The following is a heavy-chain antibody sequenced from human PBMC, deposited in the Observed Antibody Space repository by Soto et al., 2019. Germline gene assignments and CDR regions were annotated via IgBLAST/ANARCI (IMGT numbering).Heavy chain of an antibody. J-gene: IGHJ4*02. CDR1: GFTFSSYS. D-gene: IGHD6-13*01. V-gene: IGHV3-23*01. Sequence: GVSPRLSCAASGFTFSSYSMNWVRQAPGKGLEWVSAISSSGGSTYYADSVKGRFTISRDNSKNTLYLQMNTLTAEDTAVYYCAKASTWYPYFDYWGQGTLVTVSS. CDR3: AKASTWYPYFDY. CDR2: ISSSGGST.